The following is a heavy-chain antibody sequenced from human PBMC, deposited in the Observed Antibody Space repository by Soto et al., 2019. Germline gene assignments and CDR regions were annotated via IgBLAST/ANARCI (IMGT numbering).Heavy chain of an antibody. V-gene: IGHV1-18*01. Sequence: GASVKVSCKASGYTFTSYGISWVRQAPGQGLEWMGWISAYNGNTNYAQKLQGRVTMTTDTSTSTAYMELRSLRSDDTAVYYCARDRRVPAATQAGLYYYYGMDVWGQGTTVTVSS. CDR1: GYTFTSYG. J-gene: IGHJ6*02. CDR2: ISAYNGNT. D-gene: IGHD2-2*01. CDR3: ARDRRVPAATQAGLYYYYGMDV.